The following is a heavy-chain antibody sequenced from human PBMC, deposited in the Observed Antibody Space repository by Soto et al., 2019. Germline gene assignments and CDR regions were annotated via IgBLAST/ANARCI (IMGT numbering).Heavy chain of an antibody. CDR3: GSYVVGATGEILYNAMDV. V-gene: IGHV1-3*01. Sequence: ASVKVSCKASGYTFTTYALHWVRQAPGQRPEWMGWINPASGHTKYSKKFQDRVTITRDTSASTGYMELSSLRSEDTAVYYCGSYVVGATGEILYNAMDVWGQGTTVTVS. J-gene: IGHJ6*02. CDR1: GYTFTTYA. D-gene: IGHD1-26*01. CDR2: INPASGHT.